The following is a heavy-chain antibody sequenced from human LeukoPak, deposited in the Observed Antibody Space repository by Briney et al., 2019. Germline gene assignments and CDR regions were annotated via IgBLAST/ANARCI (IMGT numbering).Heavy chain of an antibody. V-gene: IGHV1-18*01. CDR3: ARSFRGFGAHNWFDP. CDR2: ISAYNGNT. Sequence: GASVKVSCKASGYTFTSYGISWVRQAPGQGLEWMGWISAYNGNTNYAQKLQGRVTMTTDTSTSTAYMELRSLRSDDTAVYYCARSFRGFGAHNWFDPWGQGTLVTVSS. J-gene: IGHJ5*02. CDR1: GYTFTSYG. D-gene: IGHD3-10*01.